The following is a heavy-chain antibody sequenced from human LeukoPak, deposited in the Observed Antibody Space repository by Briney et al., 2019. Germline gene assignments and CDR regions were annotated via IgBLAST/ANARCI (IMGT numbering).Heavy chain of an antibody. V-gene: IGHV3-23*01. CDR2: ISDTGDNT. J-gene: IGHJ4*02. CDR1: GFSFSNYA. CDR3: AKSLYGSGSYTVDY. D-gene: IGHD3-10*01. Sequence: GGSLRLSCGASGFSFSNYAMSWVRQAPGKGLEWVSTISDTGDNTYYADSVKGRFTISRDNSKNTLYLQMNSLRAEDTAVYYCAKSLYGSGSYTVDYWGQGTLVTVSS.